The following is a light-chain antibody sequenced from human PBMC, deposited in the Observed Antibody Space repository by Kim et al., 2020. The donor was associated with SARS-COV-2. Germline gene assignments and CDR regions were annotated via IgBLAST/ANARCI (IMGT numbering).Light chain of an antibody. V-gene: IGLV3-19*01. CDR2: GKN. Sequence: ALGPTVTIQCKEDRLRSYNASWYHQKAGQAPVLVIYGKNDRPSGIPDRFSGSRSGNTASLTITGAQAEDAADYYCNSRDNDGKVVFGGGTKVTVL. CDR1: RLRSYN. CDR3: NSRDNDGKVV. J-gene: IGLJ3*02.